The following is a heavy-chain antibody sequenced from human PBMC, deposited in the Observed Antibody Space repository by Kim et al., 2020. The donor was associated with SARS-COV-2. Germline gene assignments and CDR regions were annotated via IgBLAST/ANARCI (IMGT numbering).Heavy chain of an antibody. CDR1: GYSISSGYY. V-gene: IGHV4-38-2*02. CDR3: ARVATYSYGSGSYLIFDY. Sequence: SETLSLTCTVSGYSISSGYYWGWIRQPPGKGLEWIGNIYHSGSADYNPSLKSRVTISVDTSKNQFSLRLSSVTAADTAVYYCARVATYSYGSGSYLIFDYWGQGTLVTVSS. J-gene: IGHJ4*02. D-gene: IGHD3-10*01. CDR2: IYHSGSA.